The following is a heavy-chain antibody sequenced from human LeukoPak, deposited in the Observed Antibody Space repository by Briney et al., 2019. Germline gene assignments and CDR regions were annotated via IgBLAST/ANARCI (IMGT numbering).Heavy chain of an antibody. Sequence: GASVKVSCKASGYTFTSYYMHWVRQAPGQGLEWMGWINTNTGNPTYAQGFTGRFVFSLDTSVSTAYLQINSLKAEDTAVYYCARVVMLTYNWFDPWGQGTLVTVSS. CDR3: ARVVMLTYNWFDP. D-gene: IGHD4/OR15-4a*01. V-gene: IGHV7-4-1*02. J-gene: IGHJ5*02. CDR1: GYTFTSYY. CDR2: INTNTGNP.